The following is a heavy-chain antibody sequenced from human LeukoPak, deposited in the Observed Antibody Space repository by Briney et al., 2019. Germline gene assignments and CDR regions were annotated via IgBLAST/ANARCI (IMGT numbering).Heavy chain of an antibody. Sequence: ASETLSLTCTVSGGSISSYYWSWIRQPAGKGLEWIGRIYTSGSTNYNPSLKSRVTMSVDTSKNQFSLKLSSVTAADTAVYYCARAKNRYYDDAFDIWGQGTMVTVSS. J-gene: IGHJ3*02. CDR2: IYTSGST. CDR3: ARAKNRYYDDAFDI. V-gene: IGHV4-4*07. D-gene: IGHD3-16*01. CDR1: GGSISSYY.